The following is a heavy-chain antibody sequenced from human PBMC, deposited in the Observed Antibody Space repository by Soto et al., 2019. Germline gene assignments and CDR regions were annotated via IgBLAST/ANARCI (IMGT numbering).Heavy chain of an antibody. CDR1: GGSFSGYY. Sequence: SETLSLTCAVYGGSFSGYYWSWIRQPPGKGLEWIGEINHSGSTNYNPSLKSRVTISVDTSKNQFSLKLSSVTAADTAVYYCARRGDYVWGSYNQVPNRWSYFDYWGQGTLVTVSS. D-gene: IGHD3-16*01. CDR3: ARRGDYVWGSYNQVPNRWSYFDY. V-gene: IGHV4-34*01. CDR2: INHSGST. J-gene: IGHJ4*02.